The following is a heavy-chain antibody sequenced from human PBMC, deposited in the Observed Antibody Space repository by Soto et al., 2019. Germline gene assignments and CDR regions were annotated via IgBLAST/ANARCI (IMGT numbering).Heavy chain of an antibody. J-gene: IGHJ6*02. Sequence: SATLSITCNGACESISSTCYSWRSTPQPPGKGLEWIGSISYGGSTYYNPSLKSRVTISVDTSKNQFSLKLNSVTAADTAVYYCARKQAAAGYNYEGMDVWGQGTTVS. CDR2: ISYGGST. D-gene: IGHD6-13*01. V-gene: IGHV4-39*01. CDR3: ARKQAAAGYNYEGMDV. CDR1: CESISSTCYS.